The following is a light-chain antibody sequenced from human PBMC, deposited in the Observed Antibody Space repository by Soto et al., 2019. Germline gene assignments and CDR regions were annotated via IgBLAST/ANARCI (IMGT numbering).Light chain of an antibody. J-gene: IGKJ1*01. CDR2: GAS. CDR1: QSVDSDF. V-gene: IGKV3-20*01. Sequence: EIVLTQSPGTLSLSAGERATLSCRASQSVDSDFFAWYQRKPGQAPRLLIYGASSRATGIPERFSGSGSGTDLTLTISRLEPEDFAVYYCQQYGNSPRISFGQGTKVDIK. CDR3: QQYGNSPRIS.